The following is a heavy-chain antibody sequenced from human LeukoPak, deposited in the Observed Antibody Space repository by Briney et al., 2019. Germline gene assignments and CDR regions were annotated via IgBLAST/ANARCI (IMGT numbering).Heavy chain of an antibody. J-gene: IGHJ4*02. V-gene: IGHV1-2*02. CDR3: ARDPGQYYDILTGYYTPYYFDY. CDR2: IHPNSGGT. CDR1: GYTFTDYN. D-gene: IGHD3-9*01. Sequence: ASVKVSCKTSGYTFTDYNMHWVRQAPGQGLEWMGWIHPNSGGTNYAQKFEDRVTLTRDTSISTAYMELRSLRSDDTAVYYCARDPGQYYDILTGYYTPYYFDYWGQGTLVTVSS.